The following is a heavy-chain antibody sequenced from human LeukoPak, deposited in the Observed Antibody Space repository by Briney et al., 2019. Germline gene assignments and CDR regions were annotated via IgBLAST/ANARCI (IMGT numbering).Heavy chain of an antibody. V-gene: IGHV4-61*02. J-gene: IGHJ3*02. D-gene: IGHD4-17*01. CDR1: GGSISSGSYY. Sequence: PSETLSLTCTVSGGSISSGSYYWSWIRQPAGKGLEWIGRIYTSGSTNYNPSLKSRVTISVDTSKNQFSLKRSSVTAADTAVYYCARDRADDYGEKGAFDIWGQGTMVTVSS. CDR3: ARDRADDYGEKGAFDI. CDR2: IYTSGST.